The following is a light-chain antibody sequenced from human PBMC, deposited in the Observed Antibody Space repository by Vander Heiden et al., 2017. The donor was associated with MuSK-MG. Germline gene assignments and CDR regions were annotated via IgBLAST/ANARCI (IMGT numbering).Light chain of an antibody. CDR2: GAS. CDR3: QQYGSSPSIT. CDR1: QSVSSSY. V-gene: IGKV3-20*01. J-gene: IGKJ5*01. Sequence: EIVLTQSQGTLSLPPGERATLSCRASQSVSSSYLAWYQQKPGQAPRLLIYGASSRATGIPDRFSGSGFGTDFTLTISRLEPEDFAVYYCQQYGSSPSITFGQGTRLEIK.